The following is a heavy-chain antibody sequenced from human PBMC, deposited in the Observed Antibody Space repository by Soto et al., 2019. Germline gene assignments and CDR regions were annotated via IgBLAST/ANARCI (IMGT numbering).Heavy chain of an antibody. V-gene: IGHV3-33*01. CDR2: IWYDGSNK. J-gene: IGHJ4*02. CDR3: ARAEYSSSPVGGYFDY. CDR1: GFTFSSYG. D-gene: IGHD6-13*01. Sequence: VQLVESGGGVVQPGRSLRLSCAASGFTFSSYGMHWVRQAPGKGLEWVAVIWYDGSNKYYADSVKGRFTISRDNSKNTLYLQMNSLRAEDTAVYYCARAEYSSSPVGGYFDYWGQGTLVTVSS.